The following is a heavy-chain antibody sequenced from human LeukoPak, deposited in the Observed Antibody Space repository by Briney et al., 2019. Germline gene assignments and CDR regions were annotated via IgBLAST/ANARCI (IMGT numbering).Heavy chain of an antibody. CDR2: ISGSGGST. V-gene: IGHV3-23*01. CDR1: GFTFSSYA. CDR3: AKDTGYYYDSSNYWV. J-gene: IGHJ4*02. Sequence: GGSLRLSCAASGFTFSSYAMSWVRQAPGKGLEWVSAISGSGGSTYYADSVKGRFTISRDNSKNTLYLQMNSLRAEDTALYYCAKDTGYYYDSSNYWVWGQGTLVTVSS. D-gene: IGHD3-22*01.